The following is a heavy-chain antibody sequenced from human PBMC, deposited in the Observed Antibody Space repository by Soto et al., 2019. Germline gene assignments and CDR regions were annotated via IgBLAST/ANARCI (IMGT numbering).Heavy chain of an antibody. J-gene: IGHJ4*02. D-gene: IGHD4-17*01. CDR2: ISGSGGST. CDR1: GFTFSSYA. Sequence: GGSLRLSCAASGFTFSSYAMSWVRLAPGKGLEWVSAISGSGGSTYYADSVKGRFTISRDNSKNTLYLQMNSLRAEDTAVYYCAKDRAPGDYSDYWGQGTLVTVSS. V-gene: IGHV3-23*01. CDR3: AKDRAPGDYSDY.